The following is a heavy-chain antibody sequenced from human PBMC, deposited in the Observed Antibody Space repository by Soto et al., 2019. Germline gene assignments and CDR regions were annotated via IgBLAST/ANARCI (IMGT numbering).Heavy chain of an antibody. Sequence: ASVKVSCKASGYTFTTYGISWVRQAPGQGLEWMGWINTHNGNTNYAQNLQGRVIMTADTSTSTAYMELRSLRSDDTAVYYCARDAWELMSAFDIWGQGTMVTVSS. CDR1: GYTFTTYG. CDR2: INTHNGNT. V-gene: IGHV1-18*01. D-gene: IGHD1-26*01. J-gene: IGHJ3*02. CDR3: ARDAWELMSAFDI.